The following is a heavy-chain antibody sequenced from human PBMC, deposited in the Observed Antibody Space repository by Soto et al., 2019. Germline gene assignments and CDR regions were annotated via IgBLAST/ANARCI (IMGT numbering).Heavy chain of an antibody. D-gene: IGHD3-10*01. CDR1: DWSFSDYY. CDR3: ATGSRLRGVPGRIWFDP. Sequence: SETLSLTCAVYDWSFSDYYWNWIRQPPGKGLEWIGEINHSGSTNYNPSLKSRVTISVDTSKNQFSLNLSSVTAADTAVYYCATGSRLRGVPGRIWFDPWGQGTLVTVSS. V-gene: IGHV4-34*01. J-gene: IGHJ5*02. CDR2: INHSGST.